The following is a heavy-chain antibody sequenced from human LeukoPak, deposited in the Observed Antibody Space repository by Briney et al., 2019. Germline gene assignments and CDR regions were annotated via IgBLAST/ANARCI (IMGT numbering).Heavy chain of an antibody. D-gene: IGHD6-13*01. CDR2: IYTSGST. CDR1: GGSISSYY. V-gene: IGHV4-4*07. CDR3: ARDQEQQLVHAFDI. J-gene: IGHJ3*02. Sequence: PSETLSLTCTVSGGSISSYYWSWIRQPAGKGLESIGRIYTSGSTNYNPSLKSRVTMSVDTSKNQFSLKLSSVTAADTAVYYCARDQEQQLVHAFDIWGQGTMVTVSS.